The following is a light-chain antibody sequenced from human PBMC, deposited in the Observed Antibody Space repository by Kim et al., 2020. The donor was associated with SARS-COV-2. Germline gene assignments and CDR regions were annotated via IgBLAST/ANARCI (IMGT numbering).Light chain of an antibody. CDR3: SSCTGKNVMG. CDR2: EVI. Sequence: QSALTQPPSASGSLGQSVTISCTGTSSDVGGYNCVSWYQHHPGKAPKLVIYEVIKRPSGFPDRFSGSKSGNTASLTVSGLQAEDEADYYCSSCTGKNVMGFGGGTKLTVL. V-gene: IGLV2-8*01. J-gene: IGLJ2*01. CDR1: SSDVGGYNC.